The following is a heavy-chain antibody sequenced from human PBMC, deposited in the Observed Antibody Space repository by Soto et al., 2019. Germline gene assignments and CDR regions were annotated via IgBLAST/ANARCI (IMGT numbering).Heavy chain of an antibody. V-gene: IGHV3-30*18. J-gene: IGHJ4*02. CDR3: AKDRGGSYDLDY. D-gene: IGHD1-26*01. Sequence: QVQLVESGGGVVQPGRSRRLSCAASGFTFSTYGMHWVRQTPGMGLEWVAFISYDGSDEYYAEPVKGRFTISRDNSKNTLSLHLSSLSAADTAVYYCAKDRGGSYDLDYWGQGTLVTVSS. CDR2: ISYDGSDE. CDR1: GFTFSTYG.